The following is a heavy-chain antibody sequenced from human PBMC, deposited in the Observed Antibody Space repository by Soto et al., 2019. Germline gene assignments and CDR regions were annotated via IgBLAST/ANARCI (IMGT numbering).Heavy chain of an antibody. V-gene: IGHV3-53*02. CDR1: GFTVSSNY. J-gene: IGHJ4*02. CDR2: IYSGGST. Sequence: EVQLVETGGGLIQPGGSLRLSCAASGFTVSSNYMSWVRQAPGKGLEWVSVIYSGGSTYYADSVKGRFTISRDNSKNTLYLQMNSLRAEDTAVYYWASRGGSSPGRVYYFDYWGQGTLVTVSS. D-gene: IGHD1-26*01. CDR3: ASRGGSSPGRVYYFDY.